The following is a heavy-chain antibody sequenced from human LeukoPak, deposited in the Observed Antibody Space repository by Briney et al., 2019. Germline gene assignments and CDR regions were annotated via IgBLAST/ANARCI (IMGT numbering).Heavy chain of an antibody. CDR1: GFTFSSYA. CDR2: ISGSGGST. V-gene: IGHV3-23*01. CDR3: AKGAMVRGVITKYDAFDI. Sequence: GGSLRLSCAASGFTFSSYAMSWVRQAPGKGLEWVSAISGSGGSTYYADSVKGRFTISRDNSKNTLYLQMNSLRAEDTAVYYCAKGAMVRGVITKYDAFDIWGQGTMVTVSS. J-gene: IGHJ3*02. D-gene: IGHD3-10*01.